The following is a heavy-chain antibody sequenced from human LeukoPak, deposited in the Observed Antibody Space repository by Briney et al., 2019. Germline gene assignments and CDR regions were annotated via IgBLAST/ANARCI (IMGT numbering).Heavy chain of an antibody. CDR1: EFTFSSYS. J-gene: IGHJ6*02. Sequence: GGSLRLSCAASEFTFSSYSMNWVRKAPGKGLEWVSSISSSSSYIYYADSLKGRFTISRDNAKNSLYLQMNSLRAEDTAVYYCARDGMTIPRRWCSGNYGMDVWGQGTTVTVSS. CDR2: ISSSSSYI. V-gene: IGHV3-21*01. CDR3: ARDGMTIPRRWCSGNYGMDV. D-gene: IGHD4/OR15-4a*01.